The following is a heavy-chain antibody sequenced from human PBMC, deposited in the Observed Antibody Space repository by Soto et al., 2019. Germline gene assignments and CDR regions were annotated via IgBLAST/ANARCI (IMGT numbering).Heavy chain of an antibody. D-gene: IGHD1-1*01. CDR2: ISTNVRTI. J-gene: IGHJ6*02. CDR1: AFTFSNYD. Sequence: GGSLRLSCAASAFTFSNYDMNWVRQPPGKGLEWVSFISTNVRTIFYQDSVRGRFTISRDNAKNSLFLQRNSLSPEDTAIYFCATGPSPSRDSHNCTDVPGQAPTVTLS. CDR3: ATGPSPSRDSHNCTDV. V-gene: IGHV3-48*03.